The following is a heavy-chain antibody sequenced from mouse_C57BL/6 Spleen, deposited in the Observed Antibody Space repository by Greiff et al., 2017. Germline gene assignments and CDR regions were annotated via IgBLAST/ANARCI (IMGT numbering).Heavy chain of an antibody. J-gene: IGHJ4*01. D-gene: IGHD1-1*01. CDR1: GFSLTSYG. Sequence: VQRVESGPGLVAPSQSLSITCTVSGFSLTSYGVHWVSQPPGQGLEWLVVIWSDGSTTYNSALKSRLSISKDNSKSQVFLKMNSLQTDDTAMYYCARHYGNSYEAMDYWGQGTSVTVSS. V-gene: IGHV2-6-1*01. CDR2: IWSDGST. CDR3: ARHYGNSYEAMDY.